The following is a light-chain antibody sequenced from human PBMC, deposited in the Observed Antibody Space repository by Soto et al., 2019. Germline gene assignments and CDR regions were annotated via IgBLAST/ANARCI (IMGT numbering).Light chain of an antibody. CDR1: QSVSSSY. CDR2: GAS. CDR3: QQYGSSPCT. J-gene: IGKJ3*01. V-gene: IGKV3-20*01. Sequence: EIVLTQSPCTLSLSPGERATLSCRASQSVSSSYLAWYQQKPGQTPRLLFYGASSRATGIPDRFSGSGSGTDFTLTISRLEPEDFAVYYCQQYGSSPCTFGPGTKVDIK.